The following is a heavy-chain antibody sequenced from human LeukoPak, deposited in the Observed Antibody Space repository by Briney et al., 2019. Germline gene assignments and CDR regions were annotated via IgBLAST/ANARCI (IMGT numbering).Heavy chain of an antibody. CDR1: GFSLSTSGVG. CDR2: IYWDDDK. Sequence: SGPTLVKPTQTLTLTCTFSGFSLSTSGVGVGWIRQPPGKALEWLALIYWDDDKRYSPSLKSRLTITKDTSKNQVVLTMTNVDPVDTATYYCAHRMVLQPGFDYWGQGTLVTVSS. D-gene: IGHD1-1*01. CDR3: AHRMVLQPGFDY. J-gene: IGHJ4*02. V-gene: IGHV2-5*02.